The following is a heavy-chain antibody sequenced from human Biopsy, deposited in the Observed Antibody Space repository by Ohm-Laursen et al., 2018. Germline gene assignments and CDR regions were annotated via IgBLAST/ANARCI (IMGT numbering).Heavy chain of an antibody. D-gene: IGHD3-16*01. V-gene: IGHV3-66*01. CDR1: EFNVYRNH. J-gene: IGHJ4*02. CDR2: IHGSGRT. Sequence: SLRLSCAASEFNVYRNHMNWVRQAPGKGLEWVSMIHGSGRTDYADPVKGRFTVSRDNSKDTVYLQMNALRVDDTAMYCCAGAGGHSFWGQGALITVSS. CDR3: AGAGGHSF.